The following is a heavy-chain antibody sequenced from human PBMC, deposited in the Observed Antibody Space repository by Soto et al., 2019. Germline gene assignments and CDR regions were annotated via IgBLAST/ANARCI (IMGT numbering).Heavy chain of an antibody. Sequence: QVQLVESGGGVVQPGRSLRLSCAASGFTFSSYGMHWVRQAPGKGLEWVAVIWYDGSNKYYADSVKGRFTISRDNSKNTLYLQMNSLRAEDTAVYYCARAGPFYCSSTSCLYMDVWGKGTTVTVSS. CDR2: IWYDGSNK. V-gene: IGHV3-33*01. CDR3: ARAGPFYCSSTSCLYMDV. CDR1: GFTFSSYG. J-gene: IGHJ6*03. D-gene: IGHD2-2*01.